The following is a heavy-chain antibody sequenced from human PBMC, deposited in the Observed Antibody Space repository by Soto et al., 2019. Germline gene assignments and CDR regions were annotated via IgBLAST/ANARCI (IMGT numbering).Heavy chain of an antibody. CDR2: MNPNSGNT. CDR1: GYTFTSYD. CDR3: ARGADYDSSGIRLNWFDP. V-gene: IGHV1-8*01. Sequence: ASVKVSCKASGYTFTSYDINWVRQATGQGFEWMGWMNPNSGNTGYAQKFQGRVTMTRDTSITTAYMELNSLRDEDTAVYYCARGADYDSSGIRLNWFDPWGQGTLVTVSS. D-gene: IGHD3-22*01. J-gene: IGHJ5*02.